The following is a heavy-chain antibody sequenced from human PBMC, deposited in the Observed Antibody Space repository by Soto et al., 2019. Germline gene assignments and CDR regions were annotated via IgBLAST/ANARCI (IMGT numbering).Heavy chain of an antibody. D-gene: IGHD2-15*01. V-gene: IGHV1-69*06. J-gene: IGHJ5*02. CDR2: IIPIFDSP. Sequence: SVKVSCKASGGSFSNYAFSWVRQAPGHGLEWMGGIIPIFDSPYYAQNFQGRVTIAADRSTSTVYMELSSLTPEDTAVYYCARGAECRGYCLKKFTWIGAWGQRRLGTVSS. CDR1: GGSFSNYA. CDR3: ARGAECRGYCLKKFTWIGA.